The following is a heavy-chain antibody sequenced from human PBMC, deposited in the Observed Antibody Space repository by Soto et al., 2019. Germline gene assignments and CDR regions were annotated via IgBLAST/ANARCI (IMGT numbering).Heavy chain of an antibody. D-gene: IGHD2-2*01. J-gene: IGHJ6*02. V-gene: IGHV3-74*01. Sequence: PGGSLRLSCTASGFSFSSYWMHWVRLAPGKGPVWVSGIKSDGSRTTYADFVKGRFSISRDNAKNTVYLQMNSLRAEDTAVYYCARDPSIVLVPAATYYYYYYGMDVWGQGTTVTVSS. CDR1: GFSFSSYW. CDR3: ARDPSIVLVPAATYYYYYYGMDV. CDR2: IKSDGSRT.